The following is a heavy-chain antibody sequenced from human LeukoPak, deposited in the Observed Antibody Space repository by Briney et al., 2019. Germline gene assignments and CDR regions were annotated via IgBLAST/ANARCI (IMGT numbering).Heavy chain of an antibody. CDR2: INTNTGNP. J-gene: IGHJ4*02. CDR3: ARGGLEVVVAARD. Sequence: ASVKVSCKASGYTFTTYAMNWVRQAPGQGLEWMGWINTNTGNPTYAQGFTGRFVFSLDTSVSTAYLQITGLKAEDTAVYYCARGGLEVVVAARDWGQGTLVTVSS. V-gene: IGHV7-4-1*02. CDR1: GYTFTTYA. D-gene: IGHD2-15*01.